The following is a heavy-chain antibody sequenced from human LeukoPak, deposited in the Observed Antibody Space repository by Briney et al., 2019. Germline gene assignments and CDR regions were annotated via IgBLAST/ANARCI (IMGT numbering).Heavy chain of an antibody. CDR2: IRFGGSDK. CDR1: GFTFSSHG. J-gene: IGHJ4*02. V-gene: IGHV3-30*02. CDR3: AKDRVVGGFGVIVY. Sequence: GGSLRLSCAASGFTFSSHGMDWVRQAPGEVLQWVAFIRFGGSDKYYEDSVKGRLIISRDNSKNTLYLQMNNLRTADPAMHYGAKDRVVGGFGVIVYGGEGTLDTVPP. D-gene: IGHD3-3*01.